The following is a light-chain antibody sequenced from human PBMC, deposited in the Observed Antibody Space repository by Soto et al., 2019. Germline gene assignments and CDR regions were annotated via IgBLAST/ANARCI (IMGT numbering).Light chain of an antibody. CDR3: QQRRDWPRT. J-gene: IGKJ2*01. V-gene: IGKV3-11*01. CDR2: DAS. CDR1: QSVSSY. Sequence: EIVLTQSPATPSLSPGERATFSCRASQSVSSYLAWYQQKPDQAPRLLIYDASNRATGIPARFSGSGSGTDFTLTISSLEPEDFAVYYCQQRRDWPRTFGQGTKLEIK.